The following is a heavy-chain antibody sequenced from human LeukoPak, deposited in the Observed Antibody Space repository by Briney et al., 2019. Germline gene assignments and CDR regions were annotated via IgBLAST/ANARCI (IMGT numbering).Heavy chain of an antibody. J-gene: IGHJ4*02. D-gene: IGHD4-23*01. V-gene: IGHV3-48*01. CDR2: ISSGGSTI. Sequence: GGSLRLSCAASGFSFSSYSMNWVRQAPGKGLEWVSYISSGGSTIYYADSVTGRFTISRDNAKNSLFLQMNSLRAEDTAVYYCATAPRDNGGNPDDFDYWGQRTLVTVSS. CDR1: GFSFSSYS. CDR3: ATAPRDNGGNPDDFDY.